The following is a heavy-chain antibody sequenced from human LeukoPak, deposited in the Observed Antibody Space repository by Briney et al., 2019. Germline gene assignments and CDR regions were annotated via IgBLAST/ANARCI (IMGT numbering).Heavy chain of an antibody. Sequence: GGSLRLSCAASGFTFSTYSMSWVRQAPGKGLEWVANIKQDGSEEYVDSVKGRFTISRDNAKNSLYLQMNSLRAEDTAVYYCARADIAAGGSWGQGTLVTVSS. D-gene: IGHD6-13*01. J-gene: IGHJ5*02. CDR1: GFTFSTYS. CDR2: IKQDGSE. CDR3: ARADIAAGGS. V-gene: IGHV3-7*01.